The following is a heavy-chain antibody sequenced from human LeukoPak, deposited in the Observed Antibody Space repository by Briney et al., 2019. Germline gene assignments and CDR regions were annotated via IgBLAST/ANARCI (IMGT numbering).Heavy chain of an antibody. V-gene: IGHV4-59*01. CDR2: IYYSGST. J-gene: IGHJ4*02. CDR1: GCSISSYY. Sequence: PSETLSLTCTVSGCSISSYYWSWIRQPPGKGLEWIGYIYYSGSTNYNPSLERRVTISVDTSKNQFSLKLSSVTAADTAVYYCARGYDSSGYGYYFDYWGQGALVTVSS. D-gene: IGHD3-22*01. CDR3: ARGYDSSGYGYYFDY.